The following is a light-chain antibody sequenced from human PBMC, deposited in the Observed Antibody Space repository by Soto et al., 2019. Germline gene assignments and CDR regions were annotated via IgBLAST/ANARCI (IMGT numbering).Light chain of an antibody. J-gene: IGKJ1*01. CDR2: GAS. CDR1: QSVSSGY. CDR3: QHYGNSPT. V-gene: IGKV3-20*01. Sequence: EIVLTQSPGTLSLSPGDGATLSCRASQSVSSGYLAWYQQKPGQAPRLPIYGASRRATGIPDRFSGSGSGTDFTLSISRLEPEDFAVYWCQHYGNSPTFGQGTKVQIK.